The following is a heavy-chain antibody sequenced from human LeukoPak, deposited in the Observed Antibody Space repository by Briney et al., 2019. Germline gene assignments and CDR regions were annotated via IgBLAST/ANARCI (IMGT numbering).Heavy chain of an antibody. CDR3: ARPRGFCSSTSCYPNEYYFDY. V-gene: IGHV4-59*01. Sequence: SETLSLTCTVSGGSISSYYWSWIRQPPGKGLEWIGYIYYSGSTNYNPSLKSRVTISVDTSKNQFSLKLSSVTAADTAVYYCARPRGFCSSTSCYPNEYYFDYWGLGTLVTVSS. CDR1: GGSISSYY. D-gene: IGHD2-2*01. CDR2: IYYSGST. J-gene: IGHJ4*02.